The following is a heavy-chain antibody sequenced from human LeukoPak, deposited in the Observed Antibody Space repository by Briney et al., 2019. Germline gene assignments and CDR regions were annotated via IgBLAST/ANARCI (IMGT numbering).Heavy chain of an antibody. J-gene: IGHJ4*02. CDR2: IWHDGSYE. CDR1: GFTFSDYY. D-gene: IGHD1-26*01. V-gene: IGHV3-33*06. CDR3: AKDGVGATSLDC. Sequence: GGSLRLSCAASGFTFSDYYMSWIRQAPGKGLEWVAVIWHDGSYEYYADSVKGRFTISRDSSKNTLYLRMNSLRAEDTAVYYCAKDGVGATSLDCWGQGTLVTVSS.